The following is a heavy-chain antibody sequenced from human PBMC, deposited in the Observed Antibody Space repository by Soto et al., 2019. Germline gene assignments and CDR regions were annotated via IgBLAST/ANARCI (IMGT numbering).Heavy chain of an antibody. CDR3: ARSCGSSGGSCYRH. V-gene: IGHV4-39*01. Sequence: SETLSLTCTVSGDSISSSSYYWGWIRQPPGKGLEWIGSIYYSGSTYYNPSLKSRVTISVDTSKNRFSLKLTSVTAADTAVYYCARSCGSSGGSCYRHWGQGTLVTVSS. J-gene: IGHJ4*02. CDR1: GDSISSSSYY. CDR2: IYYSGST. D-gene: IGHD2-15*01.